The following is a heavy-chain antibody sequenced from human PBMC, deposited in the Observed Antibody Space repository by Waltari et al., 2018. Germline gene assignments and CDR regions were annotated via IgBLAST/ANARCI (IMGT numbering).Heavy chain of an antibody. J-gene: IGHJ4*01. CDR2: VHHSGKP. CDR1: GASVCNHYC. V-gene: IGHV4-4*02. Sequence: QVQLQESGPGLVEPSGTLSLTCAVSGASVCNHYCWSWVRQPPGKGLEWIGQVHHSGKPNYNPSFESRVTMSRDTANNEISLKMTSATAADTAVYYCASDRGRGLYLDSWGPGTLVTVSP. D-gene: IGHD2-15*01. CDR3: ASDRGRGLYLDS.